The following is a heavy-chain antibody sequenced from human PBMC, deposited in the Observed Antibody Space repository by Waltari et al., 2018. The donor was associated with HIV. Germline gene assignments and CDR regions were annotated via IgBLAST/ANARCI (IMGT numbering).Heavy chain of an antibody. J-gene: IGHJ6*02. Sequence: QVQLVQSGAEVKQPGTSVKVSCKASRYPFPGYYFHWVRPAPGQGLEWMGWINPNSGGTKYAQKFQDRVTMTRDTSISTAYMELSRLRSDDTAVYYCARSITMIVVLIAWGYGMDVWGQGTTVTVSS. CDR1: RYPFPGYY. V-gene: IGHV1-2*02. CDR2: INPNSGGT. D-gene: IGHD3-22*01. CDR3: ARSITMIVVLIAWGYGMDV.